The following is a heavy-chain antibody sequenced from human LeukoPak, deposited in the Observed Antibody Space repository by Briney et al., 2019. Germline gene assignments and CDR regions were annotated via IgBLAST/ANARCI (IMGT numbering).Heavy chain of an antibody. Sequence: SETLSLTCTVSGGSVSSGSYYWSWSRQPPGKGLEWIGYIYYSGSTNYNPSLKSRVTISLDTSKNQFSLNLSSVTAADTAVYYCARDGGYSFGYQFWGQGTLVTVSS. J-gene: IGHJ4*02. D-gene: IGHD5-18*01. CDR2: IYYSGST. V-gene: IGHV4-61*01. CDR3: ARDGGYSFGYQF. CDR1: GGSVSSGSYY.